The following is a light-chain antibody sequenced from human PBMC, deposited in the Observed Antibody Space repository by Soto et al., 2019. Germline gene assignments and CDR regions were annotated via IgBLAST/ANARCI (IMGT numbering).Light chain of an antibody. Sequence: DIQMTQSPSTLSASVGDRVTITCRASQSISNWLAWYQQKPGKAPKLLIFKASTLESGVPSRFSGSGSGTEFTLTISSLQPDYFATYHCQQYDTYPRTFGQGTKVDIK. CDR3: QQYDTYPRT. CDR1: QSISNW. J-gene: IGKJ1*01. V-gene: IGKV1-5*03. CDR2: KAS.